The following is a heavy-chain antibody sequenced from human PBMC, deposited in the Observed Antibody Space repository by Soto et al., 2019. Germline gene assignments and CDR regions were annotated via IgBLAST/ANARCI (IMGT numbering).Heavy chain of an antibody. CDR1: GESFSAYY. V-gene: IGHV4-34*01. Sequence: SETLSLTCILYGESFSAYYWNWIRQPPGKGLEWIGEIHHSGSTNYNPSLKSRLTISIDTSNNQFSLKLNSATAADTAIYYCARGSRWFDPWGQGTLVTVSS. CDR2: IHHSGST. J-gene: IGHJ5*02. CDR3: ARGSRWFDP.